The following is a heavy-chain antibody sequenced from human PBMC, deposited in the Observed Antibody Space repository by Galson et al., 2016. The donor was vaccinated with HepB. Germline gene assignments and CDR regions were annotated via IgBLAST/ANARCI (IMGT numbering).Heavy chain of an antibody. V-gene: IGHV3-53*01. D-gene: IGHD2-8*02. CDR3: SRTSYRECTGTHCVNFRYYDHFMDV. CDR2: VFLCGST. CDR1: GFTVSDYY. J-gene: IGHJ6*03. Sequence: SLRLSCAASGFTVSDYYMTWARQAPWKGLEWVSVVFLCGSTYYAQSVVARFNISSDRSKNTLHLQMNSLTAEDTAVYFCSRTSYRECTGTHCVNFRYYDHFMDVWGKGTTVTVSS.